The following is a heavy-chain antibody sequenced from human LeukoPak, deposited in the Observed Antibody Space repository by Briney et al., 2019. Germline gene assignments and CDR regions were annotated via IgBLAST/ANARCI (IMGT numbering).Heavy chain of an antibody. D-gene: IGHD3-22*01. CDR1: GFTFSSYS. CDR3: AKLPAYYYASSGYYYFDY. CDR2: ISGSGTST. J-gene: IGHJ4*02. Sequence: GGSLRLSCAASGFTFSSYSMNWVRQAPGKGLEWVSAISGSGTSTYYADSVKGRFTISRDNSKNTLYLQMNSLRAEDTAVYYCAKLPAYYYASSGYYYFDYWGQGTLVTVSS. V-gene: IGHV3-23*01.